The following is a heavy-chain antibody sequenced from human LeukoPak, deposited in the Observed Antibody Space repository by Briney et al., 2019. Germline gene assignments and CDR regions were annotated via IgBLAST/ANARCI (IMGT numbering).Heavy chain of an antibody. CDR1: GYTFTSYD. CDR3: ARELVRDDFWSGYFKRWFDP. J-gene: IGHJ5*02. Sequence: ASVKVSCKASGYTFTSYDINWVRQATGQGLEWMGWMNPNSGNTGYAQKFQGRVTMTRNTSISTAYMELSSLRSEDTAVYYCARELVRDDFWSGYFKRWFDPWAREPWSPSPQ. V-gene: IGHV1-8*01. D-gene: IGHD3-3*01. CDR2: MNPNSGNT.